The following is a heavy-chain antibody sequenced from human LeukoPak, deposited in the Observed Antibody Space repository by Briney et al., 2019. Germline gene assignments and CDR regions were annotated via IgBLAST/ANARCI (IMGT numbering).Heavy chain of an antibody. CDR3: ARSGYSSSWYYLDY. V-gene: IGHV3-30-3*01. CDR1: GFTFSSYA. J-gene: IGHJ4*02. Sequence: GGSLRLSCAASGFTFSSYAMHWVRQAPGKGLEWVAVISYDGSNKYYADSVKGRFTISRDNSKNTLYLQMNSLRAEDTAVYYCARSGYSSSWYYLDYWGQGTLVTVSS. CDR2: ISYDGSNK. D-gene: IGHD6-13*01.